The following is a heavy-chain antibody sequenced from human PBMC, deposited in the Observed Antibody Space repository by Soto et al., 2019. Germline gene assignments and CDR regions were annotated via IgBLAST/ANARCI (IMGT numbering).Heavy chain of an antibody. Sequence: RGESLKISCKGSGYSFTSYWIGWVRQMPGKGLEWMGIIYPGDSDTRYSPSFQGQVTTSADKSISTAYLQWSSLKASDTAMYYCARSDDFWSGYYDYYYGMDVWGQGTTVTVSS. D-gene: IGHD3-3*01. CDR1: GYSFTSYW. CDR2: IYPGDSDT. CDR3: ARSDDFWSGYYDYYYGMDV. J-gene: IGHJ6*02. V-gene: IGHV5-51*01.